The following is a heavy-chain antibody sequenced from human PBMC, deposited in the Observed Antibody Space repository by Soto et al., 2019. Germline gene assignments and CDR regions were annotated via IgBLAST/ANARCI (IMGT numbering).Heavy chain of an antibody. Sequence: QVQLQESGPGLVKPSQTLSLTCTVSGGSISSGDYYWSWVRQPPGKGLESIGYIYHSGSTYYNPSLKSRVTISVDTSKTQFSLKLTSVTVADTAVYYCARLQCGGGTCYLVYWGQGTLVTVSS. CDR1: GGSISSGDYY. D-gene: IGHD2-21*01. CDR2: IYHSGST. CDR3: ARLQCGGGTCYLVY. V-gene: IGHV4-30-4*01. J-gene: IGHJ4*02.